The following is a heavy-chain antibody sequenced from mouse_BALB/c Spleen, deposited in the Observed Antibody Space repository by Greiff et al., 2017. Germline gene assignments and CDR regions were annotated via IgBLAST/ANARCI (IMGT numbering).Heavy chain of an antibody. Sequence: VKLMESAAELARPGASVKMSCKASGYTFTSYTMHWVKQRPGQGLEWIGYINPSSGYTEYNQKFKDKTTLTADKSSSTAYMQLSSLTSEDSAVYYCARSGDRYGVVYYAMDYWGQGTSVTVSS. CDR1: GYTFTSYT. CDR2: INPSSGYT. CDR3: ARSGDRYGVVYYAMDY. D-gene: IGHD2-14*01. J-gene: IGHJ4*01. V-gene: IGHV1-4*02.